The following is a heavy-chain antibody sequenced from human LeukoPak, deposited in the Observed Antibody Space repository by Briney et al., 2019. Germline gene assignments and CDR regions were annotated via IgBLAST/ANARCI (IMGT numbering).Heavy chain of an antibody. J-gene: IGHJ2*01. V-gene: IGHV3-30*18. CDR3: AKGSRDFDL. Sequence: GGSLRLSCAASGFTFTNYGMHWVRQAPGKGLEWVAVISYDGSNKYYADSVKGRFTNSRDNSKNTLYLQMNSLRAEDTAVYYCAKGSRDFDLWGRGTLVTVSS. CDR2: ISYDGSNK. CDR1: GFTFTNYG.